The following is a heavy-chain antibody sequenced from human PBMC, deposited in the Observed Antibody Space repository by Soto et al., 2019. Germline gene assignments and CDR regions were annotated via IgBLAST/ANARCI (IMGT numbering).Heavy chain of an antibody. CDR1: GGSISSGGYY. Sequence: PSETLSLTCTVSGGSISSGGYYWSWIRQHPGKGLEWIGYIYYSGSTYYNPSLKSRVTISVDTSKNQFSLKLSSVTAADTAVHYCESSTGGAARREYDYWGQGTLVTVSS. J-gene: IGHJ4*02. CDR2: IYYSGST. CDR3: ESSTGGAARREYDY. D-gene: IGHD6-6*01. V-gene: IGHV4-31*03.